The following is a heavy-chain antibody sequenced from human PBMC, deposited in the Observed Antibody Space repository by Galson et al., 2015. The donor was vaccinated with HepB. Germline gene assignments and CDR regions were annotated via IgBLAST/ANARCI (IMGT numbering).Heavy chain of an antibody. CDR3: ARDYSGYGDYVFDY. D-gene: IGHD4-17*01. Sequence: SLRLSCAASGFTFDDYAMHWVRQAPGKGLEWVSGISWNSGSIGYADSVKGRFTISRDNAKNSLYLQMNSLRAEDTAVYYCARDYSGYGDYVFDYWGQGTLVTVSS. J-gene: IGHJ4*02. V-gene: IGHV3-9*01. CDR2: ISWNSGSI. CDR1: GFTFDDYA.